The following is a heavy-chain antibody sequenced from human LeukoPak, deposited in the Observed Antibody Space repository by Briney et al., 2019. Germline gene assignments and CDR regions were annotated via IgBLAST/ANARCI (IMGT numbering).Heavy chain of an antibody. CDR3: ARGPVLKGTAAMSSWFDP. CDR2: IYTSGST. V-gene: IGHV4-4*07. D-gene: IGHD2-2*01. Sequence: SETLSLTCTGSGGSISSYYWSWIRQPAGKGLEWIGRIYTSGSTNYNPSLKSRVTMSVATSKNQFSLKLSSVTAADTAVYYCARGPVLKGTAAMSSWFDPWGQGTLVTVSS. CDR1: GGSISSYY. J-gene: IGHJ5*02.